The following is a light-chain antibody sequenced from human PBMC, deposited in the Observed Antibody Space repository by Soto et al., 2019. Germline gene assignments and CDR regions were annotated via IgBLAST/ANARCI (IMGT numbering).Light chain of an antibody. CDR2: EVS. J-gene: IGLJ1*01. CDR3: SSYAGSNNLGV. Sequence: QSALTQPPSASGSPGQSVTISCTGTSSDVGGYNYVSWYQQHPGKAPNLMIYEVSKRPSGVPDRFTGSKSGNTASLTVSGLQAEDEAGYYCSSYAGSNNLGVFGTGTKLTVL. CDR1: SSDVGGYNY. V-gene: IGLV2-8*01.